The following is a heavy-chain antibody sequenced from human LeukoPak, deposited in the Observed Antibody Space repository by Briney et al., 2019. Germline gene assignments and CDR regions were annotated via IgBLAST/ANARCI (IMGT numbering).Heavy chain of an antibody. CDR3: ARDTALLVNPSYYGMDV. D-gene: IGHD3-9*01. CDR1: GYTFTSYG. J-gene: IGHJ6*02. V-gene: IGHV1-18*01. CDR2: ISGHNGNT. Sequence: ASVKVSCKASGYTFTSYGISWVRQAPGQGLEWMGWISGHNGNTNYAQKLQGRVTMTTDTSTSTAYMELRSLRSDDTAVYYCARDTALLVNPSYYGMDVWGQGTTVTVSS.